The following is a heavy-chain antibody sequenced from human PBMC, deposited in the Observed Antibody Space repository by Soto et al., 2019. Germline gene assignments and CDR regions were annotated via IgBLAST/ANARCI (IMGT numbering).Heavy chain of an antibody. D-gene: IGHD3-10*01. CDR2: INAGNGNT. Sequence: ASVKVSCKASGYTFTSYAMHWVRQAPGQRLEWMGWINAGNGNTKYSQKFQGRVTITRDTSASTAYMELSSLRSEDTAVYYCARSITMVRGVLHFDYWGQGTLVTVSS. CDR3: ARSITMVRGVLHFDY. J-gene: IGHJ4*02. CDR1: GYTFTSYA. V-gene: IGHV1-3*01.